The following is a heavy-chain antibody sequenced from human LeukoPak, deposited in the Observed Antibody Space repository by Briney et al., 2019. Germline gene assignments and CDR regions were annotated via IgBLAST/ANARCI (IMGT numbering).Heavy chain of an antibody. CDR2: IHPNNGGT. Sequence: ASVKVSCKASGYTFTGCYIHWVRQAPGQGLEWMGWIHPNNGGTNFAQNFQGRVTMTRDTSISTAYMELSRLRSDDTAVYYCARLEGYCSSTSCYAESRVDYWGQGTLVTVSS. D-gene: IGHD2-2*01. J-gene: IGHJ4*02. CDR1: GYTFTGCY. V-gene: IGHV1-2*02. CDR3: ARLEGYCSSTSCYAESRVDY.